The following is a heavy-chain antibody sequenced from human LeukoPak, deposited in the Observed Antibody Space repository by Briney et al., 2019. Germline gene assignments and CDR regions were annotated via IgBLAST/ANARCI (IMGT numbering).Heavy chain of an antibody. J-gene: IGHJ5*02. Sequence: SETLSLPCTVSGGSISSGGYYWSWIRQHPGKGLEWIGYIYYSGSTYYNPPLKSRVTISVDTSKNQFSLKLSSVTAADTAVYYCARANIVVVPAAISDNWFDPWGQGTLVTVSS. CDR3: ARANIVVVPAAISDNWFDP. CDR1: GGSISSGGYY. D-gene: IGHD2-2*02. CDR2: IYYSGST. V-gene: IGHV4-31*03.